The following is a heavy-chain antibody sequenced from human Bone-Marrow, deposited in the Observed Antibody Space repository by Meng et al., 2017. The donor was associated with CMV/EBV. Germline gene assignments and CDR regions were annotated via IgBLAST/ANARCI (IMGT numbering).Heavy chain of an antibody. D-gene: IGHD2-2*01. V-gene: IGHV3-15*01. CDR1: GFTFDYAW. Sequence: GESLKISCVASGFTFDYAWMSWVRQAPGKGLEWVGRIKSKRDGGTTAYAAPVNGRFIISRDDSKSTLFLQMNSLKVEDTAVYYCARGFRARVVVPAAIYYWGQGTLVTVSS. CDR2: IKSKRDGGTT. CDR3: ARGFRARVVVPAAIYY. J-gene: IGHJ4*02.